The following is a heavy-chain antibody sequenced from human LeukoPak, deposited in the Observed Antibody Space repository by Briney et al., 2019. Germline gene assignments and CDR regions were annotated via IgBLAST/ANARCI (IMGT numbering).Heavy chain of an antibody. CDR2: INPSGGST. CDR3: ARDTNYYGSGSSFDY. J-gene: IGHJ4*02. Sequence: ASVTVSFKASGCTFTRYYMHWVRQPPGRGIEWMGIINPSGGSTIYAQKFQGRVTMTRDTSTSTVYMELSSLRSEDTAVYYCARDTNYYGSGSSFDYWGQGTLVTVSS. CDR1: GCTFTRYY. V-gene: IGHV1-46*01. D-gene: IGHD3-10*01.